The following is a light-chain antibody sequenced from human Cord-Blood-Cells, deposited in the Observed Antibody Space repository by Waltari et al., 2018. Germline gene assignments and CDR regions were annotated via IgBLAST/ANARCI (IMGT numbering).Light chain of an antibody. CDR2: GAS. CDR3: QQYNNWPGT. Sequence: EIVMTQSPATLSVSPGERATLSCRASPGVGSNLAWYQQKPGQAPRLLIYGASTRATGIPARFSGSGSGTEFTLTISSLQSEDFAVYYCQQYNNWPGTFGQGTKVEIK. J-gene: IGKJ1*01. CDR1: PGVGSN. V-gene: IGKV3-15*01.